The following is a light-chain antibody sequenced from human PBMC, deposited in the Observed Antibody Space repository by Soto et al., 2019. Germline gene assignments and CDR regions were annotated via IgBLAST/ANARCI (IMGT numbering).Light chain of an antibody. J-gene: IGLJ2*01. Sequence: QSALTQPPSASGSPGQSVTISCTGTSSDICAYDFVSWFQQHPGKAPKLLIYEVIKRPSGVPDRFSGSKSGNTASLTVSGLKAEDEADYYCSAYAGSNNYLLFGGGTKVTVL. CDR2: EVI. CDR1: SSDICAYDF. CDR3: SAYAGSNNYLL. V-gene: IGLV2-8*01.